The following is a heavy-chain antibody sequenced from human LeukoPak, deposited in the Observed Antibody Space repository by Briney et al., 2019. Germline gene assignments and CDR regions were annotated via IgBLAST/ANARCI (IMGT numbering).Heavy chain of an antibody. D-gene: IGHD3-3*01. CDR2: INPNSGGT. CDR1: GYTFTGYY. V-gene: IGHV1-2*02. Sequence: GASVKVSCKASGYTFTGYYMHWVRQAPGQGLEWMGWINPNSGGTNYAQKFQGRVTMTRDTSISTAYMELSRLRSDDTAVYYCATTPDRDYDFWSGFVRYYYYYMDVWGKGTTVTVSS. CDR3: ATTPDRDYDFWSGFVRYYYYYMDV. J-gene: IGHJ6*03.